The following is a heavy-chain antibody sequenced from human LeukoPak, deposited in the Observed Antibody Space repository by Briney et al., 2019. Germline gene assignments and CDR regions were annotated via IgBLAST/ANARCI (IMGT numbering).Heavy chain of an antibody. CDR1: GFTFSSYE. CDR3: ARLQYSYYFDY. D-gene: IGHD6-6*01. CDR2: ISSSGSTI. J-gene: IGHJ4*02. Sequence: QPGGSLRLSCAASGFTFSSYEMNWVRQAPGKGLEWVSYISSSGSTIYYADSVKGRFTISRDNAKNSLYLQMNSLRAEDTAVYYCARLQYSYYFDYWGQGTLVTVSS. V-gene: IGHV3-48*03.